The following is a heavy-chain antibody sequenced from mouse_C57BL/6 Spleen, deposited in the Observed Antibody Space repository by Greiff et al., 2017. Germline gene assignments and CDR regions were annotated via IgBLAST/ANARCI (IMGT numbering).Heavy chain of an antibody. J-gene: IGHJ4*01. Sequence: VKLMESGPGLVAPSQSLSITCTVSGFSLTSYAISWVRQPPGQGLEWLGVIWTGGGTNYNSALKSRLSISKDNSKSQVVLKMNSLQTDDTARDYCARAYSNYNALDYWGQGTSVTVSS. CDR1: GFSLTSYA. CDR3: ARAYSNYNALDY. CDR2: IWTGGGT. V-gene: IGHV2-9-1*01. D-gene: IGHD2-5*01.